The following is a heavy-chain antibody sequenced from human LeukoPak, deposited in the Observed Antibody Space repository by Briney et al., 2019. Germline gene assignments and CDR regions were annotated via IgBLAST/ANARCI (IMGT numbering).Heavy chain of an antibody. J-gene: IGHJ2*01. CDR3: ATRTGTTVVWYFDL. D-gene: IGHD1-1*01. CDR2: ISSSSSYI. V-gene: IGHV3-21*01. Sequence: GGSLRLSCAASGFTFSSYSMDWVRQAPGKGLEWVSSISSSSSYIYYADSVKGRFTISRDNAKNSLYLQMNSLRAEDTAVYYCATRTGTTVVWYFDLWGRGTLVTVSS. CDR1: GFTFSSYS.